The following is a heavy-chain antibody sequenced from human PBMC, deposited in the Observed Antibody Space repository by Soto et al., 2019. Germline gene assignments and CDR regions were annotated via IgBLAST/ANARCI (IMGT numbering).Heavy chain of an antibody. CDR2: LYYSGNT. CDR3: ATRQGGSYNWLVP. J-gene: IGHJ5*02. Sequence: SETLSLTCTVSGGSISRSSYSWAWIRQPPGKGLKWIGTLYYSGNTYYNPSLKSRVTISVDTSKDQFSLKLSSVTAADTAVYYCATRQGGSYNWLVPWGQGTLVTVSS. V-gene: IGHV4-39*01. CDR1: GGSISRSSYS. D-gene: IGHD2-15*01.